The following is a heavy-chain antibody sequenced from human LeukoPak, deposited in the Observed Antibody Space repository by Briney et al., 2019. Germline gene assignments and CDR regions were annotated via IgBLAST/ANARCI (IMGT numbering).Heavy chain of an antibody. CDR1: GYTFTGYY. V-gene: IGHV1-2*02. CDR2: INPNSGGT. CDR3: ARGKAHTPYYYYMDV. J-gene: IGHJ6*03. Sequence: GASVKVSCKASGYTFTGYYMHWVRQAPGQGLEWMGWINPNSGGTNYAQKFQGRVTMTRDTSINTAYMELSRLRSDDTAVYYCARGKAHTPYYYYMDVWGKGTTVTVSS. D-gene: IGHD2-15*01.